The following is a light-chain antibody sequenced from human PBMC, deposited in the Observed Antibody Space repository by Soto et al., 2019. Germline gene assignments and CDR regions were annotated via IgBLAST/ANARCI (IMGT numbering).Light chain of an antibody. J-gene: IGKJ4*01. V-gene: IGKV1-39*01. CDR2: ATS. CDR1: QSISSY. CDR3: QQSYSTPLT. Sequence: DIQMTQSPSSLSASVGDRVTITCRARQSISSYLNWYQQKPGKAPKLLIYATSSLQSGVPSRFSGSRSGTDFTLTISSLQPEDVATYYCQQSYSTPLTFGGGTKVEIK.